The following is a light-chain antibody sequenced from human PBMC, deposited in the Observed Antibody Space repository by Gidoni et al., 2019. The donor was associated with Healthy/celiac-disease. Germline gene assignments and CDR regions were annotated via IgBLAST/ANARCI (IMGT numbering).Light chain of an antibody. CDR3: SSYTSSSTVV. J-gene: IGLJ2*01. CDR2: DVS. V-gene: IGLV2-14*01. CDR1: SSDVCGYNY. Sequence: QSALTQPASVSGPPGQSITISCTGTSSDVCGYNYVSWYQQHPGKAPKLMIYDVSNRPSGVSNRFSGSKSGNTASLTISGLQAEDEADYYCSSYTSSSTVVFGGGTKLTVL.